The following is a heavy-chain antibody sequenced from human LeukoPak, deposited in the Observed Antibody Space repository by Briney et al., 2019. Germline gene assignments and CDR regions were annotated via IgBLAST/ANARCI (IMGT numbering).Heavy chain of an antibody. J-gene: IGHJ4*02. CDR3: AREQTGTWLSYYFDY. D-gene: IGHD1-1*01. V-gene: IGHV4-34*01. Sequence: SETLSLTCAVYGGSFSGYYWSWIRQPPGKGLEWIGEINHSGSTNYNPSLKSRVTISVDTSKNQFSLKLSSVTAADTAVYYCAREQTGTWLSYYFDYWGQGTLVTVSS. CDR1: GGSFSGYY. CDR2: INHSGST.